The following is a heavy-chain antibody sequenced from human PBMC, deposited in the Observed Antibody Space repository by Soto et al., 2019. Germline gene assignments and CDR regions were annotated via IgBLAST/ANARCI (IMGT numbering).Heavy chain of an antibody. CDR1: GFTFVDFA. Sequence: GFTFVDFAVRRVSQAQRKGLEWVSAISGSGGSTYYADSVKGRFTISRDNSKNTLYLQMNSLRAEDTAVYYCAKDPDCSDGSCETTDSKGVFDPWGQGTLVTGSS. J-gene: IGHJ5*02. CDR2: ISGSGGST. D-gene: IGHD2-15*01. V-gene: IGHV3-23*01. CDR3: AKDPDCSDGSCETTDSKGVFDP.